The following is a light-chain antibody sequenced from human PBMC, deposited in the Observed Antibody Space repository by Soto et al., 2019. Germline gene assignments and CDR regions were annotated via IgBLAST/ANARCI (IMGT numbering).Light chain of an antibody. CDR1: QDISNY. Sequence: DIQMTQSPSSLSASVGDRVTITCQASQDISNYLNWYQQKPGKAPKLLIYDASNLETAVPSRCSGSGSRTDFTFTISSLQPEDIATYYCHQYDNLPRYSFGQGTKLEIK. J-gene: IGKJ2*01. V-gene: IGKV1-33*01. CDR2: DAS. CDR3: HQYDNLPRYS.